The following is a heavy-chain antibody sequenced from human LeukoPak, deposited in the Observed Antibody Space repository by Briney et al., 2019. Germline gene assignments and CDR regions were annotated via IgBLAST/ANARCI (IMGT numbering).Heavy chain of an antibody. CDR2: ISSSSSYI. CDR1: GFTFSSYS. D-gene: IGHD3-9*01. V-gene: IGHV3-21*01. Sequence: GGSLRLSCAASGFTFSSYSMNWVRQAPGKGLEWVSSISSSSSYIYYADSVKGRFTISRDNAKNSLYLQMNSLRAEDTAVYYCARDLYDILTGYYLLDYWGQGTLATVSS. J-gene: IGHJ4*02. CDR3: ARDLYDILTGYYLLDY.